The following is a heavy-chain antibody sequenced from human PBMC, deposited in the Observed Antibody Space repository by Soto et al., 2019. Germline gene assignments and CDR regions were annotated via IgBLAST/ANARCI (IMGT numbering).Heavy chain of an antibody. CDR1: GGTFSSFINYP. J-gene: IGHJ4*02. V-gene: IGHV1-69*06. D-gene: IGHD3-3*01. Sequence: GASVKVSCKSSGGTFSSFINYPINWVRQAPGQGLDWMGGIVPNVGTVNYAQKFRGKVTITADKSTGTAYMELSSLRSEDTALYYCARRDTSGFLRYFDNWGQGTQVTVSS. CDR3: ARRDTSGFLRYFDN. CDR2: IVPNVGTV.